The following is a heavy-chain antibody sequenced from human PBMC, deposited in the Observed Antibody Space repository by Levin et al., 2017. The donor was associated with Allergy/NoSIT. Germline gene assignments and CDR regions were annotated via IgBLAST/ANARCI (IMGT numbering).Heavy chain of an antibody. CDR2: ISYDGTTT. CDR3: ATAGGFDY. V-gene: IGHV3-30-3*01. CDR1: GLSLRSYA. J-gene: IGHJ4*02. Sequence: GGSLRLSCAASGLSLRSYAMHWVRQAPGKGLEWVAIISYDGTTTSYADSVKGRFTISRDNSKNTLSLQMDSLRAEDTAVYYCATAGGFDYWGQGTLVTVSS.